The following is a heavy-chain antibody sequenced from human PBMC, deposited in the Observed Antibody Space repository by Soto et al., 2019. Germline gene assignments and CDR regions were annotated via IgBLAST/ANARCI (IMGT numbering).Heavy chain of an antibody. CDR3: ARRRALHEYYFDY. J-gene: IGHJ4*02. V-gene: IGHV2-5*02. CDR2: IYWDDDM. D-gene: IGHD4-4*01. Sequence: QITLKESGPTLVKPTQTLTLTCTFSGFSLSTSGVGVGWIRQPPGKSLEWLALIYWDDDMLYSPSLQTRLTITKDTSKNQVVLTMTNMAPVDTATYFCARRRALHEYYFDYWGQGALVTVSS. CDR1: GFSLSTSGVG.